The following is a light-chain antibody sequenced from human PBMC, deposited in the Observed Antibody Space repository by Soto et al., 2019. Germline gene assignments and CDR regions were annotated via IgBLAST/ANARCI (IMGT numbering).Light chain of an antibody. CDR1: QSVNNNY. CDR3: HQYGSLPYT. CDR2: GAS. J-gene: IGKJ2*01. V-gene: IGKV3-20*01. Sequence: EIVLTQSPGTLYLSPGQRVTLSCRATQSVNNNYLAWYQQKPGQAPTLLVYGASSTAIGIPDRFSGSGSGTDFILTISRLEPEDFAVYYCHQYGSLPYTFGQGTQLQIK.